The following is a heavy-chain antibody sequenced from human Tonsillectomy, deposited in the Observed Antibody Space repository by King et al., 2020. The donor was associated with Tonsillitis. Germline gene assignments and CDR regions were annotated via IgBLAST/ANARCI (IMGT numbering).Heavy chain of an antibody. V-gene: IGHV4-34*01. CDR2: INHSGNT. D-gene: IGHD1-26*01. Sequence: VQLQQWGAGLLKPSDTLSLTCAVYGGPFSDYYWSWIRQPPGKGLEWFGQINHSGNTNYNPSLKSPVTMSVDTSKNQVSVRLSSVTAADTAVYYCARVSGSYGGGFDSWGQGTLVTVSS. CDR1: GGPFSDYY. J-gene: IGHJ4*02. CDR3: ARVSGSYGGGFDS.